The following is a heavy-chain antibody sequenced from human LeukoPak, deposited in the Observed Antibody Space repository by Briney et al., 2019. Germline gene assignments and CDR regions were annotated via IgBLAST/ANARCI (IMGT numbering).Heavy chain of an antibody. CDR1: GGSTSGYY. CDR3: ARNFGSSWYYFDY. CDR2: IYYSGNT. D-gene: IGHD6-13*01. V-gene: IGHV4-59*01. J-gene: IGHJ4*02. Sequence: SETLSLTCTVSGGSTSGYYWSWIRQPPGKGREWIGYIYYSGNTNYNPSLKSRVTISVDTSNNQFSLKLSSVTAADTAVYYCARNFGSSWYYFDYWGQGTLVTVSS.